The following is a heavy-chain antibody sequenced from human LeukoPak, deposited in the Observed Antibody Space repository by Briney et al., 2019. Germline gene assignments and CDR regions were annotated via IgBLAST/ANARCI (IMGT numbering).Heavy chain of an antibody. V-gene: IGHV7-4-1*02. CDR3: ARGGWQLVQQIDY. Sequence: ASVKVSCKASGYTFSNYAITWVRQAPGQGLEWMGWINTNTGNPTYAQGFTGRFVFSLDTSVSTAYLQISSLKAEDTAVYYCARGGWQLVQQIDYWGQGTLVTVSS. J-gene: IGHJ4*02. D-gene: IGHD6-6*01. CDR2: INTNTGNP. CDR1: GYTFSNYA.